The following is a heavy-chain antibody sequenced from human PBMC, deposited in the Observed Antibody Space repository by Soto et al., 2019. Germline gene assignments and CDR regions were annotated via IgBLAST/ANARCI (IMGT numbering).Heavy chain of an antibody. V-gene: IGHV1-3*01. Sequence: ASVKDSCKAEGHTFNSCSMHWVRQAQGKRLEWMGWINAGNGNTKYSQKFQGRVTITRDTSASTAYMELSSLRSEDTAVYYCARDRASSIAARAPLRWFDPWGQGTLVTVSS. J-gene: IGHJ5*02. D-gene: IGHD6-6*01. CDR3: ARDRASSIAARAPLRWFDP. CDR2: INAGNGNT. CDR1: GHTFNSCS.